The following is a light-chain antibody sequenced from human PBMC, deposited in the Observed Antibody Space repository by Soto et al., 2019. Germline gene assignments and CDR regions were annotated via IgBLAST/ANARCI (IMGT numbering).Light chain of an antibody. CDR2: SNN. V-gene: IGLV1-44*01. CDR3: AAWDDSLVV. Sequence: QSVLTQPPSASGTPGQRVTISCSGSSSNIGSNTVNWYQQLPGTAPKLLIYSNNQRPSGVPDRFSGSKSGTSASLAISGPQSEDEADYYCAAWDDSLVVFGGGTKLTVL. CDR1: SSNIGSNT. J-gene: IGLJ2*01.